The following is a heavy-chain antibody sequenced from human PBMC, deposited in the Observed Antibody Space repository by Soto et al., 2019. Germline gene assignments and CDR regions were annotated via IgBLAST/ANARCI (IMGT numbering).Heavy chain of an antibody. CDR2: IYYSGST. D-gene: IGHD2-15*01. J-gene: IGHJ3*02. CDR3: ARAEGSPQNAFDI. V-gene: IGHV4-31*03. Sequence: QVQLQASGPGLVKPSQTLSLTCTVSGGSISSGGYYWSWIRQPPGTGLEWIGYIYYSGSTYYHPSLKSRVTISVDTSKNQFSLKLSSVTAADTAVYYCARAEGSPQNAFDIWGQGTMVTVSS. CDR1: GGSISSGGYY.